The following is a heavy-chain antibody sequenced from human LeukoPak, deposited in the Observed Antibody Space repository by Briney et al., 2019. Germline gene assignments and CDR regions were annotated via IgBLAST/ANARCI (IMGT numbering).Heavy chain of an antibody. CDR3: ARPSPGDQGGGYQLPNTNYYYYGMDV. Sequence: GGSLRLSCAASGFTFSSYAMHWVRQAPGKGLEWVAVISYDGRNKYYADSVKGRFTTSRDNSKNALDLQMNRLRAEDTAVYYCARPSPGDQGGGYQLPNTNYYYYGMDVWGQGTTVTVSS. J-gene: IGHJ6*02. D-gene: IGHD2-2*01. V-gene: IGHV3-30*04. CDR2: ISYDGRNK. CDR1: GFTFSSYA.